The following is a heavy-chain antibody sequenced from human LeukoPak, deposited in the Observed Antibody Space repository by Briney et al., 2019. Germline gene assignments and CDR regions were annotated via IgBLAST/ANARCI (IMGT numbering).Heavy chain of an antibody. V-gene: IGHV3-43*01. CDR1: GFTFDDYT. J-gene: IGHJ3*01. Sequence: PGGSLRLSCAASGFTFDDYTMHWVRQAPGEGLEWVSLISWDGGITYYADSVKGRFIISRDNSKNTLYLQMNSLRAEDTAVYYCARDPLGYCSSITCYAGAFDFWGQGTMVTVSS. CDR2: ISWDGGIT. D-gene: IGHD2-2*01. CDR3: ARDPLGYCSSITCYAGAFDF.